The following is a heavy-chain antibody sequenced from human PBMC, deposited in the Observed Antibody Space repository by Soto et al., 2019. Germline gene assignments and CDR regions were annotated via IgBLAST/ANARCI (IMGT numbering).Heavy chain of an antibody. CDR2: ISHSSSYM. Sequence: GGSLRLSCAASGFTFSSYNMNWVRQAPGKGLEWVASISHSSSYMYHADSVKGRFTISRDNDKKSLYLQMNNLRAEDTAVYYCVRDENYDRPRSWGQGTLVTVSS. J-gene: IGHJ5*02. CDR3: VRDENYDRPRS. V-gene: IGHV3-21*01. CDR1: GFTFSSYN. D-gene: IGHD3-22*01.